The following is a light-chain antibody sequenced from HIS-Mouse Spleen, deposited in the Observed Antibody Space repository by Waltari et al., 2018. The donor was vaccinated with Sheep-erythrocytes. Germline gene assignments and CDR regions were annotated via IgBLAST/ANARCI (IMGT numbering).Light chain of an antibody. Sequence: QSALTQPASVSGSPGQSITISCTGTSRDVGSYNLVSWYQQHPVKAPKTIVYEGSKRPSGVANRFSGSKAGNTASLTISGLQAEDEADYYCCSYAGSSTWVFGGGTKLTVL. CDR2: EGS. J-gene: IGLJ3*02. CDR3: CSYAGSSTWV. CDR1: SRDVGSYNL. V-gene: IGLV2-23*01.